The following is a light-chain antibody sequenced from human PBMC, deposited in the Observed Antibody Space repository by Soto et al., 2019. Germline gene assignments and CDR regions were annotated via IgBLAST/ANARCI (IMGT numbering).Light chain of an antibody. J-gene: IGLJ2*01. CDR1: DIETKS. Sequence: VVTQPPSVSVAPGKTAIITCGGNDIETKSVHWYQQKAGQAPVLVMSFDSDRPSGIPERFSGSNSGNTASLTITRAEAGDEADYYCQVWDRPTDLVFGGGTKLTVL. CDR2: FDS. V-gene: IGLV3-21*01. CDR3: QVWDRPTDLV.